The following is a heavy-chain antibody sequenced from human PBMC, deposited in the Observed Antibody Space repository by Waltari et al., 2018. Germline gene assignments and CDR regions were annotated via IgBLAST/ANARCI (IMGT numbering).Heavy chain of an antibody. CDR1: GFTFSSYG. J-gene: IGHJ4*02. CDR3: AKEGDEYSSSPIDY. V-gene: IGHV3-30*18. D-gene: IGHD6-6*01. Sequence: QVQLVESGGGVVQPGRSLRLSCAASGFTFSSYGMPWVRQAPGKGLEWVAVIWYDGSNKYYADSVKGRFTISRDNSKNTLYLQMNSLRAEDTAMYYCAKEGDEYSSSPIDYWGQGTLVTVSS. CDR2: IWYDGSNK.